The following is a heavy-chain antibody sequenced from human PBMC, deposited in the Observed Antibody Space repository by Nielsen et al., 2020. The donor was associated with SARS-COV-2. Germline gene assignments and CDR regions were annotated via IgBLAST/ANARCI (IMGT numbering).Heavy chain of an antibody. CDR1: GGSISSGGYS. Sequence: SETLSLTCAVSGGSISSGGYSWSWIRQPPGKGLEWIGYIYHSGRTYYNPSLKSRVTISVDRSKNQFSLKLSSVTAADTAVYYCARGGLITFGGADDAFDIWGQGTMVTVSS. J-gene: IGHJ3*02. CDR2: IYHSGRT. V-gene: IGHV4-30-2*01. D-gene: IGHD3-16*01. CDR3: ARGGLITFGGADDAFDI.